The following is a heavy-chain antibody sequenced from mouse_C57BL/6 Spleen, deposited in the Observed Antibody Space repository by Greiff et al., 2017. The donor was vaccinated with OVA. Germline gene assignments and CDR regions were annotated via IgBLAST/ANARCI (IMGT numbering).Heavy chain of an antibody. J-gene: IGHJ2*01. CDR3: ARSDGYYHYFDY. CDR1: GFTFSDYG. D-gene: IGHD2-3*01. V-gene: IGHV5-17*01. Sequence: EVKVIESGGGLVKPGGSLKLSCAASGFTFSDYGMHWVRQAPEKGLEWVAYISSGSSTIYYADTVKGRFTISRDNAKNTLFLQMTSLRSEDTAMYYCARSDGYYHYFDYWGQGTTLTVSS. CDR2: ISSGSSTI.